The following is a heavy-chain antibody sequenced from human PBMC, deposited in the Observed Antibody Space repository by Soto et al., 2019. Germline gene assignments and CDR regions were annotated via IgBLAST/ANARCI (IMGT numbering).Heavy chain of an antibody. CDR1: GGSFSVYY. D-gene: IGHD6-19*01. Sequence: SDTLSLTCAVYGGSFSVYYWSWIRQPPGKGLEWIGEINHSGSTNYNPSLKSRVTISVDTSKNQFSLKLSSVTAADTAVYYCARALKMSGWYSGREYFQHWGQGTLVTVSS. J-gene: IGHJ1*01. CDR2: INHSGST. V-gene: IGHV4-34*01. CDR3: ARALKMSGWYSGREYFQH.